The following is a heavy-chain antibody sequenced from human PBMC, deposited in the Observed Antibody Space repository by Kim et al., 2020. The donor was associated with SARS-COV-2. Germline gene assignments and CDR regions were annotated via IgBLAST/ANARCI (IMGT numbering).Heavy chain of an antibody. CDR3: AKHQYFDGNYYYYAMDV. D-gene: IGHD3-9*01. V-gene: IGHV3-23*01. Sequence: VNARLHISRENSKNTLYLKMNSLRAEDTAVYYCAKHQYFDGNYYYYAMDVWGQGTTVTVSS. J-gene: IGHJ6*02.